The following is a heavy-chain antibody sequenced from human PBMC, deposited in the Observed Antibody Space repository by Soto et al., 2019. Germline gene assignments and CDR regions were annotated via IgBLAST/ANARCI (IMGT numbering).Heavy chain of an antibody. Sequence: QVQLVQSGAEMKKPGASVKISCKASGYYFTGYYMHWVRQAPGQGLEWMGWINPNSGVTNYAQRFQGRVTMTRDTSISTAYLEVKRLTSDDTAVYYSATNLFSSTSRGSDFDPWVQGTLVIVSS. CDR1: GYYFTGYY. CDR2: INPNSGVT. CDR3: ATNLFSSTSRGSDFDP. J-gene: IGHJ5*02. V-gene: IGHV1-2*02. D-gene: IGHD2-2*01.